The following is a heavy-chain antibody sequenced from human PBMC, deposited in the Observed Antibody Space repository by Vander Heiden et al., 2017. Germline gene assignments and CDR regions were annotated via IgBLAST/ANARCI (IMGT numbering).Heavy chain of an antibody. CDR2: ISVSGGST. V-gene: IGHV3-23*01. CDR3: AKDKCTGGSCYQYRY. CDR1: GFTFSIFA. Sequence: EVQLLESGGGWVQPGGSLRFSCAASGFTFSIFAMIWVRQAPGKGLEWVSGISVSGGSTYYADSVKVRFTISRDNSKNTVYLQTNSLRAEDTAIYYCAKDKCTGGSCYQYRYWGQGTLVTVSS. D-gene: IGHD2-15*01. J-gene: IGHJ4*02.